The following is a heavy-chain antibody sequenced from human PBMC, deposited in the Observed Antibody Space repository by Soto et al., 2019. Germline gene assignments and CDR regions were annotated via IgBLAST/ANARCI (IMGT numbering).Heavy chain of an antibody. CDR1: GLIFSNYK. CDR3: ARAADGVHY. CDR2: INTDGSII. Sequence: EVRLVESGGGLVQPGGSLRLSCAASGLIFSNYKMHWVRQAPGKGLVWVSGINTDGSIIDYADSVKGRFTVSRDNAKNTLYLQRNSLRADDTAVYYCARAADGVHYWGQGTLVTVSS. V-gene: IGHV3-74*01. J-gene: IGHJ4*02.